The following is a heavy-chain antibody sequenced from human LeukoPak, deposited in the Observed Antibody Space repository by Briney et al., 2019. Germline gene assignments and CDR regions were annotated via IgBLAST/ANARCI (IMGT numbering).Heavy chain of an antibody. J-gene: IGHJ6*02. CDR2: ISYDGSNK. D-gene: IGHD7-27*01. V-gene: IGHV3-30-3*01. CDR3: AKDGNWVYYYGMDV. Sequence: GGSLRLSCAASGFTFSSYAMHWVRQAPGKGLEWVAVISYDGSNKYYADSVKGRFTISRDNSKNTLYLQMNSLRAEDTAVYYCAKDGNWVYYYGMDVWGQGTTVTVSS. CDR1: GFTFSSYA.